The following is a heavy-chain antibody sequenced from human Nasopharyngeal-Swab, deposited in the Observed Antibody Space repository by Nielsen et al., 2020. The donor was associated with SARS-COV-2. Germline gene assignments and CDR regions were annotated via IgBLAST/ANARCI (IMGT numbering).Heavy chain of an antibody. J-gene: IGHJ5*02. V-gene: IGHV3-23*01. CDR2: IPGNGGST. D-gene: IGHD6-6*01. CDR3: AKDRRSSSSVGWFDP. Sequence: GESLKISCAASGFTFSSYAMSWVRQAPGKGLEWVSAIPGNGGSTYYADSVKGRFTISRDNSKNTLYLQMNSLRAEDTAVYFCAKDRRSSSSVGWFDPWGQGTLVSVSS. CDR1: GFTFSSYA.